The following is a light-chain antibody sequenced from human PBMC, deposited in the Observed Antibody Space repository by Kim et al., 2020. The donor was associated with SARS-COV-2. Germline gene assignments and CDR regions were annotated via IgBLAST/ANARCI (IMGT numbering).Light chain of an antibody. V-gene: IGKV1-33*01. CDR1: QDITNS. J-gene: IGKJ4*01. Sequence: DIQMTQSPSSLSASVGDRLTITCQASQDITNSLNWYQQKSGKAPKLLIYDTSNLEAGVPSRFSGSGFGTDFTFTNSSLQPEDIATYYCQQYDSLPLTFGGGTKVDIK. CDR3: QQYDSLPLT. CDR2: DTS.